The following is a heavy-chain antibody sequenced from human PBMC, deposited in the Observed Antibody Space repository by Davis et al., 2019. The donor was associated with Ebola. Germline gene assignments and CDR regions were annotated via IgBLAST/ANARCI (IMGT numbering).Heavy chain of an antibody. CDR2: IYYSGST. D-gene: IGHD2-15*01. V-gene: IGHV4-59*08. CDR1: GGSISSYY. CDR3: ARRGGGYCSGGDCYFDYGMDV. Sequence: MPSETLSLTCTVSGGSISSYYWSWIRQPPGKGLEWIGYIYYSGSTNYNPSLKSRVTISVDTSKNQFSLKLSSVTAADTAVYYCARRGGGYCSGGDCYFDYGMDVWGQGTTVTVSS. J-gene: IGHJ6*02.